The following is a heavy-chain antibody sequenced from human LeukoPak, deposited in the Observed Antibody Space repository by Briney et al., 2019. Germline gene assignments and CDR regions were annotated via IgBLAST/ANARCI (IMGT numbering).Heavy chain of an antibody. V-gene: IGHV1-69*06. CDR1: GGTFSSYA. D-gene: IGHD3-9*01. CDR2: IIPIFGTA. Sequence: VASVKVSCKASGGTFSSYAISWVRQAPGQGLEWMGGIIPIFGTANYAQKFQGRVTITADKSTSTAYMELSSLRSEDTAVYYCARGVDQSDAFDIWGQGTMVTVSS. J-gene: IGHJ3*02. CDR3: ARGVDQSDAFDI.